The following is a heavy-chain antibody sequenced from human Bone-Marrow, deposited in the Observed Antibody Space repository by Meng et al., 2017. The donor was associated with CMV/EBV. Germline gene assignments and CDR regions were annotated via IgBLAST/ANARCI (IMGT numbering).Heavy chain of an antibody. CDR2: ISAYNGNT. Sequence: ASVKVSCKASGYTFTSYGISWVRQAPGQGLEWMGWISAYNGNTNHAQKLQGRVTMTTDTSTSTAYMELRSLRSDDTAVYYCAREVGHKSNWRRLGDAFDIWGQGTMVTVSS. CDR1: GYTFTSYG. CDR3: AREVGHKSNWRRLGDAFDI. V-gene: IGHV1-18*01. D-gene: IGHD1-20*01. J-gene: IGHJ3*02.